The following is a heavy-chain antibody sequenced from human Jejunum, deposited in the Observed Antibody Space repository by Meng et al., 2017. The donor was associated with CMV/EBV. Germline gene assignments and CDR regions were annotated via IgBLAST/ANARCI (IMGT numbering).Heavy chain of an antibody. D-gene: IGHD2-2*01. CDR3: ARGAYCSSTSCSDYYYYGMDV. Sequence: SMHGVRQAPGQGLEWMGIINPSGGSTSYAQKFRGRVTMTRDTSTSTVYMELSSLRSEDTAVYYCARGAYCSSTSCSDYYYYGMDVWGQGTTVTVSS. J-gene: IGHJ6*02. CDR1: S. V-gene: IGHV1-46*01. CDR2: INPSGGST.